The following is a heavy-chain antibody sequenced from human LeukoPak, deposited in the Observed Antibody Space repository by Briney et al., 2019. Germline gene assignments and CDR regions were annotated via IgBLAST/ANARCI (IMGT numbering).Heavy chain of an antibody. D-gene: IGHD6-13*01. Sequence: PSETLSLTCTVSGGSISSYYWSWIRQPPGKGLEWIGYIYATGSTNYNPSLKSRVTISVDTSKNQFSLNLSSVTAADTAVYYCATHPGIAAARGAFDIWGQGTMVTVSS. CDR3: ATHPGIAAARGAFDI. J-gene: IGHJ3*02. V-gene: IGHV4-4*09. CDR1: GGSISSYY. CDR2: IYATGST.